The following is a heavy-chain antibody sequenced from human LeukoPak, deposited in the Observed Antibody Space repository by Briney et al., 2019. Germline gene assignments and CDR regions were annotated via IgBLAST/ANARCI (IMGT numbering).Heavy chain of an antibody. V-gene: IGHV3-9*01. D-gene: IGHD6-19*01. J-gene: IGHJ6*02. Sequence: PGRSLRLSCAASGSTFDDYAMHWVRQAPGKGLEWVSGISWNSDSRGYADSVKGRFTISRDNAKKSLYLQMNSLRAEDTALYYCAKVAGPRTYYYYYGMDVWGQGTTVTVSS. CDR3: AKVAGPRTYYYYYGMDV. CDR1: GSTFDDYA. CDR2: ISWNSDSR.